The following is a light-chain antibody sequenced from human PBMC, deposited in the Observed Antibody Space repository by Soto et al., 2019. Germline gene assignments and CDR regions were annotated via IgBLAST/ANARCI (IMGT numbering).Light chain of an antibody. CDR1: QSISSW. J-gene: IGKJ1*01. CDR2: DAS. V-gene: IGKV1-5*01. Sequence: QMTQSPSTLSASVGDRVTITCRASQSISSWLAWYQQKPGEAPKLLIYDASSLESGVPSRFSGSGSGTEFTLTISRLQPDDFATYYCQQYNSYRTFGQGTKV. CDR3: QQYNSYRT.